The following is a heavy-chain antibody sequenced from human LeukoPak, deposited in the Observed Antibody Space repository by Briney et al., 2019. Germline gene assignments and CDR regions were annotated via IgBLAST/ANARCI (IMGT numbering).Heavy chain of an antibody. Sequence: GRSLRLSCAASGFTFSSYGMHWVRQAPGKGLEWVAVISYDGSNKYYADSVKGRFTISSDNSKNTLYLQMNSMRAEDTAVYYCAKDLSYANWFAPWGQGTLVTVSS. V-gene: IGHV3-30*18. D-gene: IGHD1-26*01. J-gene: IGHJ5*02. CDR1: GFTFSSYG. CDR3: AKDLSYANWFAP. CDR2: ISYDGSNK.